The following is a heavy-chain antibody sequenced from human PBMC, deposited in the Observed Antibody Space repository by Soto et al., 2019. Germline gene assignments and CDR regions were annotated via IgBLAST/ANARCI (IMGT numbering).Heavy chain of an antibody. Sequence: SETLSLTCTVSGGSISSGDYYWSWIRQPPGKGLEWIGYIYYSGSTYYNPSLKSRVTISVDTSKNQFSLKLSSVTAADTAVYYCARAPSDSSGYFAFDYWGQGTLVTVSS. CDR1: GGSISSGDYY. CDR2: IYYSGST. CDR3: ARAPSDSSGYFAFDY. V-gene: IGHV4-30-4*01. J-gene: IGHJ4*02. D-gene: IGHD3-22*01.